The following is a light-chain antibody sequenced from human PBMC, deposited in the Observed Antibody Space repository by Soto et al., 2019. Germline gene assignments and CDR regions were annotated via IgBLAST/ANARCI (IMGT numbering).Light chain of an antibody. CDR1: PVIRLD. CDR2: AAS. Sequence: DIQMTQSPSSLSASVGDRVTITFRASPVIRLDLAWYKQKPGKATKRLMYAASNLQSGVPSSLIGSGSGTDSTLTISSRQPEDFATEYCLQHNNFPPRSLGPGTRLEI. V-gene: IGKV1-17*01. J-gene: IGKJ5*01. CDR3: LQHNNFPPRS.